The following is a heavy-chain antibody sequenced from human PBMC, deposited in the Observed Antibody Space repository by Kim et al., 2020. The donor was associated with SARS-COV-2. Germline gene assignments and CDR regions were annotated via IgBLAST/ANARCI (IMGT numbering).Heavy chain of an antibody. Sequence: ASVKVSCKASGYTFTSYGISWVRQAPGQGLEWMGWISAYNGNTNYAQKLQGRVTMTTDTSTSTAYMELRSLRSDDTAVYYCARTHYYGSGSYYNWFDPWGQGTLVTVSS. CDR2: ISAYNGNT. D-gene: IGHD3-10*01. CDR1: GYTFTSYG. CDR3: ARTHYYGSGSYYNWFDP. V-gene: IGHV1-18*01. J-gene: IGHJ5*02.